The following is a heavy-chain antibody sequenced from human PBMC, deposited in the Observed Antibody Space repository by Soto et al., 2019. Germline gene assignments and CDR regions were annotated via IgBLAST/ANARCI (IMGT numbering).Heavy chain of an antibody. CDR3: ARDKITGLFDY. J-gene: IGHJ4*02. CDR1: AGCFSRYY. CDR2: INHSEST. Sequence: SETLSLTCAPYAGCFSRYYRTCSRKPPGTGLEWIGEINHSESTTYNPSLKSRVTISVDTSKNQFSLKLTSVTAADTAVYYCARDKITGLFDYWGQGTLVTVSS. D-gene: IGHD2-8*02. V-gene: IGHV4-34*01.